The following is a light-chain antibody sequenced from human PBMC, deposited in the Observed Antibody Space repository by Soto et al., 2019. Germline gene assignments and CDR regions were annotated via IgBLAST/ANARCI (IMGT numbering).Light chain of an antibody. V-gene: IGLV2-14*01. Sequence: QSVLAEPASVSGSPGQSSTISCTGTSSDVGGYNYVSWYQQHPGKAPKLMIYEVSNRPSGVSNRFSGSKSGNTASLTISGLQAEDEADYYCSSYTSSSTLVVFGRGTKLTVL. CDR1: SSDVGGYNY. J-gene: IGLJ2*01. CDR3: SSYTSSSTLVV. CDR2: EVS.